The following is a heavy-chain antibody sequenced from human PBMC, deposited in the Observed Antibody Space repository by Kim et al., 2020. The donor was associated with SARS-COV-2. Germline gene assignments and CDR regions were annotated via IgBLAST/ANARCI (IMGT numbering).Heavy chain of an antibody. CDR3: AKDYPHIEGPTSLFDY. Sequence: DSVMARFTISRDHSKNTLYLQMNSLIVGDTAVYYCAKDYPHIEGPTSLFDYWGQGTLVTVSS. D-gene: IGHD1-26*01. J-gene: IGHJ4*02. V-gene: IGHV3-23*01.